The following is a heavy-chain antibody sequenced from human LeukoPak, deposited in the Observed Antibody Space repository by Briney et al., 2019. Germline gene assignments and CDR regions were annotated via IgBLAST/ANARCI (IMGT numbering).Heavy chain of an antibody. D-gene: IGHD3-10*01. CDR3: ARPYGSGSYYSWFDP. CDR2: IYHSGST. CDR1: GYSLSSGYY. V-gene: IGHV4-38-2*01. Sequence: PSETLSLTCAVSGYSLSSGYYWGWIRPPPGKGLEWIGSIYHSGSTYYNPSLKSRVTISVDTSKNQFSVKLSSVTAADTAVYYCARPYGSGSYYSWFDPWGQGTLVSVSS. J-gene: IGHJ5*02.